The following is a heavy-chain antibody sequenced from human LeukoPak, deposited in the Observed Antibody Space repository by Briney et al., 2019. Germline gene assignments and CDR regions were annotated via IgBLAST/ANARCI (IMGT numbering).Heavy chain of an antibody. CDR2: FFTSGST. CDR1: GGSISSYY. V-gene: IGHV4-4*07. D-gene: IGHD6-19*01. CDR3: TYNGWYSLDY. J-gene: IGHJ4*02. Sequence: SETLSLTCTVSGGSISSYYWSWIRQPAGKELEWIGRFFTSGSTNYNPSLKSRVTMSVDTSKNQFSLKMSSVTAADTAVYYCTYNGWYSLDYWGQGTLVTVSS.